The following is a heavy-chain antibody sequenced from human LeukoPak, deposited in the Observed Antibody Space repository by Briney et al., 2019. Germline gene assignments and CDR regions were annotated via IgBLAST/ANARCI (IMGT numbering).Heavy chain of an antibody. V-gene: IGHV3-23*01. Sequence: GGSLRLSCAASGFTFSSYSMNWVRQAPGKGLEWVSHITASGTAMFYADSVKGRFTISRDNSKNTLYLEMSSLRVEDTAIYYCAKWPEGAMDYFDYWGQGTLVTVSS. D-gene: IGHD3-16*01. CDR3: AKWPEGAMDYFDY. CDR1: GFTFSSYS. J-gene: IGHJ4*02. CDR2: ITASGTAM.